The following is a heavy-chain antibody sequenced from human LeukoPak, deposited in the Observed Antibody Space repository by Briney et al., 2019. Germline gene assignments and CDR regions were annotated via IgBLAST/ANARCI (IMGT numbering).Heavy chain of an antibody. Sequence: GGSLRLSCAASGFTFSSYWMSWVRQAPGKGLEWVANIKQDGSEKYYVDSVKGRFTISRDNAKNSLYLQMNSLRAEDTAVYYCARGPPSYSSSWYYFDYWGQGTLVTVSS. CDR1: GFTFSSYW. J-gene: IGHJ4*02. CDR2: IKQDGSEK. CDR3: ARGPPSYSSSWYYFDY. D-gene: IGHD6-13*01. V-gene: IGHV3-7*04.